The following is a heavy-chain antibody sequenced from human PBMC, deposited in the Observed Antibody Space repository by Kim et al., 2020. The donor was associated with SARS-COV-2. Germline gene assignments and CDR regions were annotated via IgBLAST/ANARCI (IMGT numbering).Heavy chain of an antibody. Sequence: ASVKVSCKASGYTFTGYDMHWVRQAPGQGLEWMGRVNPNSGDTTYAQKFTGRVIITRDTSISTAFMQLSRLKADDTAVYYCASEYPPYESWGHGNLGAV. CDR2: VNPNSGDT. V-gene: IGHV1-2*06. CDR3: ASEYPPYES. J-gene: IGHJ5*01. CDR1: GYTFTGYD.